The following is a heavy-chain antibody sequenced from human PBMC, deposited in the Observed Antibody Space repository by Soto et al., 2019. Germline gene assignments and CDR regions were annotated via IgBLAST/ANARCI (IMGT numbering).Heavy chain of an antibody. D-gene: IGHD6-19*01. CDR2: IIPIFGTA. Sequence: GASVKVSCKASGGTFSSYAISWVRQAPGQGLEWMGGIIPIFGTANYAQKFQGRVTITADKSMSTAYMELSSLRSEDTAVYYCARDGSGWSLEEPYFDYWGQGTLVTVSS. CDR1: GGTFSSYA. J-gene: IGHJ4*02. CDR3: ARDGSGWSLEEPYFDY. V-gene: IGHV1-69*06.